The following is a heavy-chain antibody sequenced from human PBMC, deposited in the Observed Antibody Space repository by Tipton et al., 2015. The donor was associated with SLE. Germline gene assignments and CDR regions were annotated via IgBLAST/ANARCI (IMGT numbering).Heavy chain of an antibody. J-gene: IGHJ6*02. V-gene: IGHV1-18*01. CDR2: ISAYNGNT. Sequence: QSGPEVKKPGSSVKVSCKASGGTFSSYAISWVRQAPGQGLEWMGWISAYNGNTNYAQKLQGRVTMTTDTSTSTAYMELRSLRSDDTAVYYCARGHGRRDYYYGMDVWGQGTTVTVSS. CDR3: ARGHGRRDYYYGMDV. D-gene: IGHD3-10*01. CDR1: GGTFSSYA.